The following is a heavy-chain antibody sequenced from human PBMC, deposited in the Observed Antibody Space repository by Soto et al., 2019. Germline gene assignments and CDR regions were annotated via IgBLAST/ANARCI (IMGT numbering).Heavy chain of an antibody. V-gene: IGHV1-46*03. D-gene: IGHD2-2*01. Sequence: GASVKVSCKVSGYTFTSYYMHWVRQAPGQGLKWMGIINPSGGSTSYAQKFQGRVTMTRDTSTSTVYMELSSLRSEDTAVYYCARDPGCSSTSCYFGDAFDIWGQGTMVTVSS. CDR3: ARDPGCSSTSCYFGDAFDI. CDR1: GYTFTSYY. J-gene: IGHJ3*02. CDR2: INPSGGST.